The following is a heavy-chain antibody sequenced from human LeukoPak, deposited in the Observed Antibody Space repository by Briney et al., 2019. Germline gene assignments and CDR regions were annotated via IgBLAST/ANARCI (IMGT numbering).Heavy chain of an antibody. V-gene: IGHV4-34*01. J-gene: IGHJ6*03. D-gene: IGHD3-16*01. CDR2: INHSGST. CDR3: ARDDYYYYYMDV. Sequence: SSETLSLTCAVYGGSFSGYYWSWIRQPPGKGLEWIGEINHSGSTNYNPSLKSRVTISVDTSKNQFSLKLSSVTAAATAVYYCARDDYYYYYMDVWGKGTTVTVSS. CDR1: GGSFSGYY.